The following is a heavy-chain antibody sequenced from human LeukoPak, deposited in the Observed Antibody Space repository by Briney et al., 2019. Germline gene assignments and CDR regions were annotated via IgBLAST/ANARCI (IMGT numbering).Heavy chain of an antibody. D-gene: IGHD3-10*01. Sequence: SETLSLTCAVYGGSFSGYYWSWIRQPPGKGLEWIGEINHSGSTNYNPSLKSRVTISVDTSKSQFSLKLSSVTAADTAVYYCARARALNYYGSGSYLDYWGQGTLVTVSS. J-gene: IGHJ4*02. CDR2: INHSGST. V-gene: IGHV4-34*01. CDR1: GGSFSGYY. CDR3: ARARALNYYGSGSYLDY.